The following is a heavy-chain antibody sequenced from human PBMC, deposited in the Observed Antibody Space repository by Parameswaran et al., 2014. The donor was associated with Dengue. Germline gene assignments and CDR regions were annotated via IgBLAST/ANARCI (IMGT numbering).Heavy chain of an antibody. Sequence: WVRQAPGQGLEWMGIINPSDGSTSYPQKFQGRVSMTRDTSTSTVYMELRSLRSEDTAVYYCAVGQELWMDVWGKGTTVTVSS. CDR3: AVGQELWMDV. D-gene: IGHD1-7*01. V-gene: IGHV1-46*01. J-gene: IGHJ6*04. CDR2: INPSDGST.